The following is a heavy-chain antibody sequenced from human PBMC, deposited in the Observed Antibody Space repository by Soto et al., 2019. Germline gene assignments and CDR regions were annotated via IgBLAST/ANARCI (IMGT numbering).Heavy chain of an antibody. Sequence: EVQLVESGGGLVQPGGSLRLSCAASGFTFSSYSMNWVRQAPVKGLEWVSYISSSSSTIYYADSVKGRFTISRDNAKNSLYLQMNSLRAEDTAVYYCARVTTVVTPGYWGQGTLVTVSS. CDR3: ARVTTVVTPGY. J-gene: IGHJ4*02. V-gene: IGHV3-48*01. CDR2: ISSSSSTI. CDR1: GFTFSSYS. D-gene: IGHD4-17*01.